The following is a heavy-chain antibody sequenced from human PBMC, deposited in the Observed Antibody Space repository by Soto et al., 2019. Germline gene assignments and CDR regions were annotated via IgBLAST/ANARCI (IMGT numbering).Heavy chain of an antibody. D-gene: IGHD3-10*01. Sequence: LRLSCAASGFTVSSNYMSWVRQAPGKGLEWVSVIYSGGSTYYADSVKGRFTISRDNSKNTLYLQMNSLRAEDTAVYYCARGPGSRADWLDPWGQGTMVTVYS. V-gene: IGHV3-53*01. CDR2: IYSGGST. J-gene: IGHJ5*02. CDR3: ARGPGSRADWLDP. CDR1: GFTVSSNY.